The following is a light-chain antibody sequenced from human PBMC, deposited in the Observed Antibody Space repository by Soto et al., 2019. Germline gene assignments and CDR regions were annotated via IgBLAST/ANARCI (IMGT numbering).Light chain of an antibody. CDR3: QQYGSSGT. CDR1: QSVSSSY. Sequence: ESVLTQSPGPLSFSPGERATLSGRASQSVSSSYLAWYQQKPGQAPRFLIYDASSRATGIPDRFSGSGSGTDFTLTISRLEPEDFAVYYCQQYGSSGTFGQGTKVDIK. CDR2: DAS. J-gene: IGKJ1*01. V-gene: IGKV3-20*01.